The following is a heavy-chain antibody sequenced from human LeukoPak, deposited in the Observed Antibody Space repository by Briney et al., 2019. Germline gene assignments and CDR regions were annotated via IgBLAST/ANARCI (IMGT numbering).Heavy chain of an antibody. CDR2: IYHSGST. Sequence: PSETLSLTCTVSGGSISTSSYYWGWIRQPPGKGLEWIGSIYHSGSTYYNPSLKSRVTISVDTSKNQFSLKLSSVTAADTAVYYCARVPDSSGYYYSPMHIPSRYYFDYWGQGTLVTVSS. D-gene: IGHD3-22*01. CDR3: ARVPDSSGYYYSPMHIPSRYYFDY. CDR1: GGSISTSSYY. J-gene: IGHJ4*02. V-gene: IGHV4-39*07.